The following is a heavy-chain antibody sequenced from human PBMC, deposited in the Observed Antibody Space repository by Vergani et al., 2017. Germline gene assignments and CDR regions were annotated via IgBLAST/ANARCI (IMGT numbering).Heavy chain of an antibody. Sequence: QVQLQESGPGLVKPSQTLSLTCTVSGGSISSGGYYWSWIRQHPGKGLEWIGYIYYSGSTYYNPSLKSRVTISVDTSKNQFSLKLSSVAAADTAVYYCARLTTVTTILDYWGQGTLVTVSS. D-gene: IGHD4-17*01. CDR2: IYYSGST. J-gene: IGHJ4*02. CDR1: GGSISSGGYY. CDR3: ARLTTVTTILDY. V-gene: IGHV4-31*03.